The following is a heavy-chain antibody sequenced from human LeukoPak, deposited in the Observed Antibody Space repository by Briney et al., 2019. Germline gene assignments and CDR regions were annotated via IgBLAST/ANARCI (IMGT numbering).Heavy chain of an antibody. D-gene: IGHD6-13*01. CDR3: ARDRPIAAKANWFDP. V-gene: IGHV3-7*01. Sequence: PGGSLRLSCAASGFTFSSYWMSWVRQAPGKGLEWLANIKQDGSEKYYVDSVKGRFTISRDNAKNSLYLQMNSLRAEDTAVYYCARDRPIAAKANWFDPWGQGTLVTVSS. J-gene: IGHJ5*02. CDR2: IKQDGSEK. CDR1: GFTFSSYW.